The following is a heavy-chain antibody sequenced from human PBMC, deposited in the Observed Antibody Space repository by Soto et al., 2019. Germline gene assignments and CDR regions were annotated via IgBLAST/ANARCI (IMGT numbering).Heavy chain of an antibody. CDR1: VFTFSNYG. CDR3: AKDPKCCTIGSHFLDNWFDP. D-gene: IGHD2-8*01. CDR2: ISYDGSHQ. V-gene: IGHV3-30*18. Sequence: WWSLRLSCSASVFTFSNYGMHWFRQTPGKGLEWVAVISYDGSHQFYTDSVKGRFTISSDNSKNTLYLQMNSLKTEDTAMYYCAKDPKCCTIGSHFLDNWFDPWGQGTLVTV. J-gene: IGHJ5*02.